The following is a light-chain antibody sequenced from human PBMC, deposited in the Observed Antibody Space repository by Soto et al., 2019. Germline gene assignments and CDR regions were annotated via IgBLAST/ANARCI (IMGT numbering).Light chain of an antibody. CDR1: QTVSSN. V-gene: IGKV3-15*01. CDR3: QQYNDWPPFT. CDR2: GAS. Sequence: EIVMTQSPATLSVSPGERATLSCRASQTVSSNLAWYQQKPGQAPRLLIHGASTRAAGIPARFSGSGSGTEFTLAISSLQSEAFAVYYCQQYNDWPPFTVGPGTRVDIK. J-gene: IGKJ3*01.